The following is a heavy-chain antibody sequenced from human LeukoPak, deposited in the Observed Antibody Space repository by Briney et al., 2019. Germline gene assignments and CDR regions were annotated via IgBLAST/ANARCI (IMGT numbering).Heavy chain of an antibody. D-gene: IGHD5-12*01. CDR2: IYYSGST. Sequence: SETLSLTCTVSGGSISSYYWSWLRQPPGKGLEGIGYIYYSGSTNYNPSLKSRVTISVDTSKNQVSLKLSSVTAADTVVYYCARAPRGYSGYKVFWYFDYWGQGTLVTVSS. J-gene: IGHJ4*02. CDR1: GGSISSYY. V-gene: IGHV4-59*01. CDR3: ARAPRGYSGYKVFWYFDY.